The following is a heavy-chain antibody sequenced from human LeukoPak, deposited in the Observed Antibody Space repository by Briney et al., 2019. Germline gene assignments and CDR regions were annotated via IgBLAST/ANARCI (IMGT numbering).Heavy chain of an antibody. V-gene: IGHV3-23*01. Sequence: GGSLTLYCAASGFTFSTYSMNWVRQAPGKGLEWVSAITGSGGSTYYADSVKGRFTISRDNSKNTLYLQMNSLRAEDTAVYYCARDTAEGATQFDYWGQGTLVTVSS. CDR3: ARDTAEGATQFDY. CDR1: GFTFSTYS. J-gene: IGHJ4*02. CDR2: ITGSGGST. D-gene: IGHD1-26*01.